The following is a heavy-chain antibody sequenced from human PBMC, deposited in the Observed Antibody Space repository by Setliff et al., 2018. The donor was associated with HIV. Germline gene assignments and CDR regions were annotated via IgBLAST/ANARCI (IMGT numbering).Heavy chain of an antibody. V-gene: IGHV1-46*01. D-gene: IGHD3-22*01. CDR1: GYTSTNYY. CDR2: TNPSGGRT. CDR3: ARCYYDSSGPTDAFDI. J-gene: IGHJ3*02. Sequence: ASVKVSCKASGYTSTNYYIHWVRQAPGQGLEWMGLTNPSGGRTSYAQKFQGRLTMTRDTSRSTVYMELSSLRSEDTAVYYCARCYYDSSGPTDAFDIWGQGTVVTVS.